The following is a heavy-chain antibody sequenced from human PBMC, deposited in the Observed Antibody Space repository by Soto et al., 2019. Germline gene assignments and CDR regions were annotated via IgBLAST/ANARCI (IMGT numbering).Heavy chain of an antibody. Sequence: PGGSLRLSCAASGFTFSSYGMHWVRQAPGKGLEWVAVISYDGSNKYYADSVKGRFTISRDNSKNTLYLQMNSLRAEDTAVYYCAKDMAAAAPYYYGMDVWGQGTTVTVSS. CDR1: GFTFSSYG. CDR3: AKDMAAAAPYYYGMDV. CDR2: ISYDGSNK. V-gene: IGHV3-30*18. D-gene: IGHD6-13*01. J-gene: IGHJ6*02.